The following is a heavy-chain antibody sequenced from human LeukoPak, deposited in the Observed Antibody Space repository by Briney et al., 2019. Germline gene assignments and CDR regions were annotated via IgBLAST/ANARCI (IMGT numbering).Heavy chain of an antibody. V-gene: IGHV4-30-2*01. CDR1: GGSISSGLYS. Sequence: SETLSRTCDVSGGSISSGLYSWSWIRQPLGTGLEWIGYIYHTGSTYYNPSLKSRVTISVDTSKNQFSLRLSSVTAADTAVYYCARLQYCSGTSCYWFDPWGQGTLVTVSS. CDR3: ARLQYCSGTSCYWFDP. J-gene: IGHJ5*02. D-gene: IGHD2-2*01. CDR2: IYHTGST.